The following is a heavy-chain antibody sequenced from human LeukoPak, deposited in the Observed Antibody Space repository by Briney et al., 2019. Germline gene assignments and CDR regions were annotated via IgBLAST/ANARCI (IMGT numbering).Heavy chain of an antibody. CDR1: DHTFTNHD. D-gene: IGHD3-22*01. V-gene: IGHV1-18*01. CDR3: ARGSKHYYDSSGYYYDY. J-gene: IGHJ4*02. CDR2: ISGYNGKT. Sequence: ASVKVSCKASDHTFTNHDISWVRQAPGQGLEWVGWISGYNGKTDYAQKFQGRVTMTTDTSTSTAYMELSSLRSEDTAVYYCARGSKHYYDSSGYYYDYWGQGTLVTVSS.